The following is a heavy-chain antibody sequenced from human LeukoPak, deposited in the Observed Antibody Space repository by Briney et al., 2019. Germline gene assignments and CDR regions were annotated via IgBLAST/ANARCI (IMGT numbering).Heavy chain of an antibody. CDR3: ARASDYAESFDI. Sequence: PSETLSLTCTVSGGSISSYYWSWIRQPPGKGLEWIGYIYYSGSTNYNPSLKSRVTISVDTSKNQFSLKLSSVTAADTAVYYCARASDYAESFDIWGQGTMVTVSS. CDR1: GGSISSYY. V-gene: IGHV4-59*01. CDR2: IYYSGST. D-gene: IGHD4-17*01. J-gene: IGHJ3*02.